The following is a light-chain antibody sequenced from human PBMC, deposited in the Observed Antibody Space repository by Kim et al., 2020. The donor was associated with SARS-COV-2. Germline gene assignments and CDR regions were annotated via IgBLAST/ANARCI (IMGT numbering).Light chain of an antibody. CDR3: QQRDNWPLT. Sequence: LSPGERATLSCRASQNIHSYLAWYQQKPGQAPRLLIYDASNWATGIPARFSGSGSGTDFTLTISRLEPEDSAVYYCQQRDNWPLTFGQGTRLEIK. CDR1: QNIHSY. V-gene: IGKV3-11*01. J-gene: IGKJ5*01. CDR2: DAS.